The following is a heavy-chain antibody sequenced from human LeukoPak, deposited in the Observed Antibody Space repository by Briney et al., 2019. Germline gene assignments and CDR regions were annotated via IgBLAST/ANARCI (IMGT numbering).Heavy chain of an antibody. V-gene: IGHV4-39*01. CDR3: ARRRMVATLDY. CDR2: IYYGRST. J-gene: IGHJ4*02. CDR1: GGSISSNDYY. D-gene: IGHD5-12*01. Sequence: SETLSLTCTVSGGSISSNDYYWAWIRQPPGKGLEWIGSIYYGRSTFYNPSLKSRVTISVDTSKNQFSLNLNSVTAADTAVYYCARRRMVATLDYWGQGTLVTVSS.